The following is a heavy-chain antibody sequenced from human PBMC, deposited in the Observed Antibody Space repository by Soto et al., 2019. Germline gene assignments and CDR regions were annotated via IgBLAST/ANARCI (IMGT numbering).Heavy chain of an antibody. V-gene: IGHV3-74*01. Sequence: GGSLRLSCAASAFSFSTSWMHWVRQAPGEGLVWVSRINPDGRTINYADSVKGRFTISRDNAKNTLNLQMNILRVEDTAVYFCATAGNYRLDNWCLGTLVTVSS. D-gene: IGHD1-1*01. J-gene: IGHJ4*02. CDR1: AFSFSTSW. CDR3: ATAGNYRLDN. CDR2: INPDGRTI.